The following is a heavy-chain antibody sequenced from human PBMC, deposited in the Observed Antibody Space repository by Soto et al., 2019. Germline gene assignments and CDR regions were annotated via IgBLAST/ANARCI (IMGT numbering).Heavy chain of an antibody. J-gene: IGHJ4*02. CDR3: AKDWCSGTTCYCLEN. CDR2: VSGSSGSK. CDR1: GFTFSSYA. Sequence: EVQLLESGGGLVQPGGSLRLSCAASGFTFSSYAMSWVRQAPGKGLEWVSSVSGSSGSKSYADSVKGRFTISRDNSKSTVYLGMSSLRAEDTAVYFCAKDWCSGTTCYCLENWGQGTLVTVSS. V-gene: IGHV3-23*01. D-gene: IGHD1-7*01.